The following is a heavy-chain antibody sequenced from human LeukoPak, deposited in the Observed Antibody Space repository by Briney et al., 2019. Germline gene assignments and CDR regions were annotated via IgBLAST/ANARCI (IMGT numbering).Heavy chain of an antibody. CDR2: INPNSGGT. Sequence: ASVKVSCKASGYTFTGYYMHWVRQAPGRGLEWMGWINPNSGGTNYAQKFQGRVTMTRDTSISTAYMELSRLRSDDTAVYYCAIYIVATIIGLDYWGQGTLVTVSS. V-gene: IGHV1-2*02. J-gene: IGHJ4*02. CDR3: AIYIVATIIGLDY. D-gene: IGHD5-12*01. CDR1: GYTFTGYY.